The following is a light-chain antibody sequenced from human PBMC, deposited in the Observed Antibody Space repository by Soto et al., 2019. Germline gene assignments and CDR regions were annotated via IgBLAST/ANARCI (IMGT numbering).Light chain of an antibody. Sequence: EIVMTQSPATLSVSPGERATLSCRASQSLSSNLAWYQHKPGQAPRLLIYGTSTRATGIPARFSGSGSGTEFTLTISSLQSEDFAVYYCQQYNNWPQTFGQGTKVDIK. CDR2: GTS. J-gene: IGKJ1*01. CDR1: QSLSSN. CDR3: QQYNNWPQT. V-gene: IGKV3D-15*01.